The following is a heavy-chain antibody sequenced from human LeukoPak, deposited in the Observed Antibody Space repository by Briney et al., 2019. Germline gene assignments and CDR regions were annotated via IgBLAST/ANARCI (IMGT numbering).Heavy chain of an antibody. V-gene: IGHV4-4*08. CDR3: ARTRQLDSYNWFDP. CDR1: GGSISSYY. D-gene: IGHD6-13*01. Sequence: PSETLSLTCTVSGGSISSYYWSWIRQPPGKGLEWIGRIYTSGSTNYNPSLKSRVTISVDTSKNQFSLKLSSVTAADTAVYYCARTRQLDSYNWFDPWGQGTLVTVSS. CDR2: IYTSGST. J-gene: IGHJ5*02.